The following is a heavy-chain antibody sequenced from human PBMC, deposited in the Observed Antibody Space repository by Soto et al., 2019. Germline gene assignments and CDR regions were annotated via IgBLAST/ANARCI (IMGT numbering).Heavy chain of an antibody. Sequence: ASVKVSCKASGYTSTTYPMHWVRQAPGQRLEWMGWINAGNGNTKYSQKFQDRVTITRDTSASTAYMELSSLRSEDTAVYYCARDVISGPSYPTAMDVWGKGTTVTVSS. CDR1: GYTSTTYP. CDR3: ARDVISGPSYPTAMDV. V-gene: IGHV1-3*01. J-gene: IGHJ6*03. CDR2: INAGNGNT. D-gene: IGHD1-26*01.